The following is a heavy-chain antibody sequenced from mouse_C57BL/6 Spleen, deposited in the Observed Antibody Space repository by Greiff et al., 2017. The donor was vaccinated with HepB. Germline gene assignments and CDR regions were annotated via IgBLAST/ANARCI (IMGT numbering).Heavy chain of an antibody. V-gene: IGHV1-80*01. CDR2: IYPGDGDT. D-gene: IGHD2-4*01. Sequence: VKLMESGAELVKPGASVKISCKASGYAFSSYWMNWVKQRPGKGLEWIGQIYPGDGDTNYNGKFKGKATLTADKSSSTAYMQLSSLTSEDSAVYFCARWGDYDYDGYWGQGTSVTVSS. CDR1: GYAFSSYW. CDR3: ARWGDYDYDGY. J-gene: IGHJ4*01.